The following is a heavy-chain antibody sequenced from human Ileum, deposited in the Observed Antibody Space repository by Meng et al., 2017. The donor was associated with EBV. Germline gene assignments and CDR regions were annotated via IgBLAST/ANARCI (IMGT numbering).Heavy chain of an antibody. D-gene: IGHD3-10*01. CDR1: GDSISNSDHY. CDR2: IYRSGSS. J-gene: IGHJ4*02. Sequence: LQLPESGPGLVKPSETLSLTGSGSGDSISNSDHYWNWIRRSPGKGLEWIASIYRSGSSYFDPSLKSRVSLSLDTSKNQFSLKLSSVTAADTALYYCARDPAYPRGLFDSWGQGILVTVSS. V-gene: IGHV4-39*07. CDR3: ARDPAYPRGLFDS.